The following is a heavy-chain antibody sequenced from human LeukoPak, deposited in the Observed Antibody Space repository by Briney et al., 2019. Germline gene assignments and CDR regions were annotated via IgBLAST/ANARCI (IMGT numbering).Heavy chain of an antibody. Sequence: GGSLRLSCAASGFTFSDYYMSWIRQALGKGLEWVAVIWYDGSNKYYADSVKGRFTISRDNSKNTLYLQMNSLSAEDTAVYYCTTVRSCSGGDCYYLDYWGQGTLVTVSS. CDR3: TTVRSCSGGDCYYLDY. D-gene: IGHD2-21*02. CDR1: GFTFSDYY. J-gene: IGHJ4*02. CDR2: IWYDGSNK. V-gene: IGHV3-33*08.